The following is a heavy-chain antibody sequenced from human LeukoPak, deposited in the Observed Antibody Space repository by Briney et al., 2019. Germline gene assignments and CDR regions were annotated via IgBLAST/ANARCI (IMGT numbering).Heavy chain of an antibody. CDR2: IYYSGST. CDR3: ARLKGGEWLAQGYYFDY. V-gene: IGHV4-39*01. CDR1: GGSISSSSYY. J-gene: IGHJ4*02. Sequence: PSETLSLTCTVSGGSISSSSYYWGWIRQPPGKGLEWIGSIYYSGSTYYNPSLKSRVTISVDTSKNQFSLKLSSVTAADTAVYCCARLKGGEWLAQGYYFDYWGQGTLVTVSS. D-gene: IGHD6-19*01.